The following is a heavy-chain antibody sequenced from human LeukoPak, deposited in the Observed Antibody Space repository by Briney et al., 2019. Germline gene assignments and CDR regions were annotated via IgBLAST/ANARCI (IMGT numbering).Heavy chain of an antibody. CDR1: GGSISSSSYY. Sequence: SETLSLTCTVSGGSISSSSYYWGWIRQPPGKGLEWIGSIYYSGSTYYNPSLKSRVTISVDTSKNQFSLKLSSVTAADTAVYCCARHGVEMATITPVIYFDYWGQGTLVTVSS. CDR3: ARHGVEMATITPVIYFDY. D-gene: IGHD5-24*01. J-gene: IGHJ4*02. V-gene: IGHV4-39*01. CDR2: IYYSGST.